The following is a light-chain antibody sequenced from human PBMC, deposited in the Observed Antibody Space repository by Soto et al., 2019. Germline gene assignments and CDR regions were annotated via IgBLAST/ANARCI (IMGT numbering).Light chain of an antibody. CDR2: GAS. CDR1: QGVSSS. V-gene: IGKV3-15*01. Sequence: EIVMTQSPATLSVSPGERATLSCRASQGVSSSLAWYQQKPGQAPRLLIYGASTRATAFPARFSGSGSGTEFTLTISSLQSEDLAVYYCQQYHNWPQTFGQGTKVEVK. CDR3: QQYHNWPQT. J-gene: IGKJ1*01.